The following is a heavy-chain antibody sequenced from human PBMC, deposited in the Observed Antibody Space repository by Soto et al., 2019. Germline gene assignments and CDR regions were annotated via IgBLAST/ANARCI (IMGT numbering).Heavy chain of an antibody. CDR2: ISPNSGNT. CDR1: GYTFTRNG. Sequence: QVHLVQSGAEVKKPGASVNVSCKTSGYTFTRNGISWVRQAPGQGLEWMGWISPNSGNTRYAQKLQDRVIMTTDTYPSTADMELRSLRSDDTAVYYCVKDRDSNGWPDRDVWGPGTTVTVSS. J-gene: IGHJ6*02. V-gene: IGHV1-18*01. D-gene: IGHD3-22*01. CDR3: VKDRDSNGWPDRDV.